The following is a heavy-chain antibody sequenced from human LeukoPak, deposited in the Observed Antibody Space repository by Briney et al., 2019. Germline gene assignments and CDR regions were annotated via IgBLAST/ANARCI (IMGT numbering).Heavy chain of an antibody. V-gene: IGHV3-74*01. CDR2: INSDGSST. CDR1: GFTFSSYW. CDR3: AARYYYDSSGYRY. Sequence: PGRSLRLSCAASGFTFSSYWMHWVRQAPGKGLVWVSRINSDGSSTSYADSVKGRFTISRDNAKNTLYLQMNSPRAEDTAVYYCAARYYYDSSGYRYWGQGTLVTVSS. J-gene: IGHJ4*02. D-gene: IGHD3-22*01.